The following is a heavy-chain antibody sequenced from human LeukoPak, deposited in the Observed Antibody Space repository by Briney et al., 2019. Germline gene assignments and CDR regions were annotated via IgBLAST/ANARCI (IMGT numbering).Heavy chain of an antibody. CDR3: AKRSGYTTGWFFDF. J-gene: IGHJ4*02. CDR1: EFSFSSYA. D-gene: IGHD6-19*01. Sequence: QAGGSLKLSCAASEFSFSSYAMSWVRQAPGKGLEWVSSISGSGDNTYYAESVKGRFTISRDNSKNTLFLQMNSLRAEDTAVFYCAKRSGYTTGWFFDFWGQGTLVTVSS. CDR2: ISGSGDNT. V-gene: IGHV3-23*01.